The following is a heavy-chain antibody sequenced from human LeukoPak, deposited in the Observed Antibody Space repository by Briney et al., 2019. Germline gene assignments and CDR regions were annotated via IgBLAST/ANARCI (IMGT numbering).Heavy chain of an antibody. J-gene: IGHJ4*02. CDR3: ARDGGRSSEDY. CDR1: GFTFSSYG. D-gene: IGHD3-16*01. CDR2: ISFDGNNK. V-gene: IGHV3-30*03. Sequence: GGSLRLSCAASGFTFSSYGMHWVRQVPGKGLEWVAVISFDGNNKDYADSVRGRFTISRDNSKNTLYLQMNSLRTDDTGVYYCARDGGRSSEDYWGQGTLVTVSS.